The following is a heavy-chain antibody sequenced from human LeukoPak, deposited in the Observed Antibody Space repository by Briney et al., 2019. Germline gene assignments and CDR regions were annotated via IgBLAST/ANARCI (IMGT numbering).Heavy chain of an antibody. V-gene: IGHV3-30*02. CDR1: RFTFSSYG. Sequence: GGSLRLSCAASRFTFSSYGMHWVRQAPGKGLEWVAFIRYDGSNKYYADSVKGRFTISRDNFKNTLYLQMNSLRAEDTAVYYCESQLWSSGDYYYYMDVWGKGTTVTVSS. CDR2: IRYDGSNK. J-gene: IGHJ6*03. CDR3: ESQLWSSGDYYYYMDV. D-gene: IGHD5-18*01.